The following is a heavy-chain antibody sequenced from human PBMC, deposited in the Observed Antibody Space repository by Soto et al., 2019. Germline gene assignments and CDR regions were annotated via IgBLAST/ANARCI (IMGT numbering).Heavy chain of an antibody. J-gene: IGHJ4*02. Sequence: GGSLRLSCAASGFTFSNAWMSWVRQAPGKGLEWVGRIKSKTDGGTTDYAAPVKGRFTISRDDSKNTLYLQMNSLKTEDTAVYYCLTIFGVVITRIVDYWGQGTLVTVSS. D-gene: IGHD3-3*01. CDR3: LTIFGVVITRIVDY. CDR1: GFTFSNAW. V-gene: IGHV3-15*01. CDR2: IKSKTDGGTT.